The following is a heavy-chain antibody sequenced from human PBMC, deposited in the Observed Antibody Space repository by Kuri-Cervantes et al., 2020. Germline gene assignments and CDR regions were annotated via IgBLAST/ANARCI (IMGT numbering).Heavy chain of an antibody. D-gene: IGHD2-15*01. J-gene: IGHJ4*02. Sequence: SETLSLTCTVSGGSISSGGYYWSWIRQHPGKGLEWIGYIYYSGSTNYNPSLKSRVTISVDTSKNQFSLKLSSVTAADTAVYYCARAPLSIFDYWGQGTLVTVSS. CDR1: GGSISSGGYY. V-gene: IGHV4-61*08. CDR3: ARAPLSIFDY. CDR2: IYYSGST.